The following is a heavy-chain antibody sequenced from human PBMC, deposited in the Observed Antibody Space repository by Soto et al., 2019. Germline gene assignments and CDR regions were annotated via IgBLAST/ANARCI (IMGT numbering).Heavy chain of an antibody. CDR3: ARTWLDTXSWLYFDY. CDR2: IIPILGIA. D-gene: IGHD6-13*01. V-gene: IGHV1-69*02. CDR1: GGTFSSYT. J-gene: IGHJ4*02. Sequence: GASVKVSCKASGGTFSSYTISWVRQAPGQGLEWMGRIIPILGIANYAQKFQGRVTITADKSTSTAYMELSSLRSEDTAVYYCARTWLDTXSWLYFDYWGQGTLVTVSS.